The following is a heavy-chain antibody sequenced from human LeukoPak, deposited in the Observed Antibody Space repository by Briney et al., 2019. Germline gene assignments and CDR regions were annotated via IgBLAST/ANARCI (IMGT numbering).Heavy chain of an antibody. V-gene: IGHV4-59*01. Sequence: SETLSLTCTVSGGSINSYYWSWVRQPPGKGLEWIGYIYYSGTTNYNPSLKSRVTISIDTSESQFSLTLSSVTAADTAVYYCAKGPIAVAGTGAFDIWGQGTVVTVSS. CDR1: GGSINSYY. CDR3: AKGPIAVAGTGAFDI. J-gene: IGHJ3*02. CDR2: IYYSGTT. D-gene: IGHD6-19*01.